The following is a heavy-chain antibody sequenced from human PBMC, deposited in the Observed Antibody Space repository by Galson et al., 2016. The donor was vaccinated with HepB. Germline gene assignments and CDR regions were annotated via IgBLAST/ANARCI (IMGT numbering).Heavy chain of an antibody. V-gene: IGHV3-66*01. D-gene: IGHD3-10*01. J-gene: IGHJ3*02. CDR2: IYSDGNT. CDR3: ARDLVPMGRGGEAFDI. CDR1: GLIVSDNY. Sequence: SLRLSCAASGLIVSDNYMSWVRQAPGTGLEWLSVIYSDGNTYYTDSVKGRFTISRDNSRNTLYLQMNSLRVEDTAVYYCARDLVPMGRGGEAFDIWGQGTKVTVSS.